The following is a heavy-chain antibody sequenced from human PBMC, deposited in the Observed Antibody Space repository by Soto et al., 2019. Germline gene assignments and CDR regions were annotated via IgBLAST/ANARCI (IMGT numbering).Heavy chain of an antibody. D-gene: IGHD2-15*01. Sequence: QVQLQESGPGLVKPSQTLSLTCTVSGGSISSGDYYWSWIRQPPGKGLEWIGYIYYSGSTYSNPSLKSRVTISVDTSKNQFSLKLSSVTAADTAVYYCARDAVANYYYYGMDVWGQGTTVTVSS. V-gene: IGHV4-30-4*01. CDR1: GGSISSGDYY. J-gene: IGHJ6*02. CDR3: ARDAVANYYYYGMDV. CDR2: IYYSGST.